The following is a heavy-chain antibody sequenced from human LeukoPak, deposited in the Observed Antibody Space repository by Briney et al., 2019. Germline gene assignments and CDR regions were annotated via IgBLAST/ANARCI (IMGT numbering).Heavy chain of an antibody. CDR1: GGSFSGYY. J-gene: IGHJ3*01. CDR2: INHSGST. Sequence: SETLSLTCAVYGGSFSGYYWSWIRQPPGKGLEWIGEINHSGSTNYNPSLKSRVTISLDTSENQFSLKLSSVTAADTAVYYCARSGGSSARVNAFDFWGQGTMVTVSS. CDR3: ARSGGSSARVNAFDF. D-gene: IGHD2-15*01. V-gene: IGHV4-34*01.